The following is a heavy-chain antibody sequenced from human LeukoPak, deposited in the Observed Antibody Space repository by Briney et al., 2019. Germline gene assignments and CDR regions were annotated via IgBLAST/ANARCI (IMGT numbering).Heavy chain of an antibody. CDR1: GGTFSSYA. J-gene: IGHJ3*02. D-gene: IGHD2-2*01. CDR2: IIPIFGTA. V-gene: IGHV1-69*13. Sequence: GASVKVSCKASGGTFSSYAISWVRQAPGQGLEWMGGIIPIFGTANYAQKFQGRVTITADESTSTAYMELSSLRSEDTAVYYCARRTCQHCSSTRNDAFDIWGQGTMVTVSS. CDR3: ARRTCQHCSSTRNDAFDI.